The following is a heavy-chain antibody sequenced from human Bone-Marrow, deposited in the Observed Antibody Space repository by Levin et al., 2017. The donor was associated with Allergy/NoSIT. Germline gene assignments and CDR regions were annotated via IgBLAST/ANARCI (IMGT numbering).Heavy chain of an antibody. Sequence: PGGSLRLSCAASGFTFNSYAMHWVRQAPGKGLEWVAFIWYDGSKQYYADSVKGHFIISRDNSKNTLYLQMNSLRVGDTAVYYCARDGGVHDCTESSCYSRFGGFDNWGQGTLVTVSS. CDR1: GFTFNSYA. J-gene: IGHJ4*02. CDR3: ARDGGVHDCTESSCYSRFGGFDN. D-gene: IGHD2-15*01. V-gene: IGHV3-33*01. CDR2: IWYDGSKQ.